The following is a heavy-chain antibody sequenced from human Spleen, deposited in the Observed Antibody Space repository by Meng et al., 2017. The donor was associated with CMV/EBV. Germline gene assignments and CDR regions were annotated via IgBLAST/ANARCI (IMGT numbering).Heavy chain of an antibody. CDR1: GGTFSSYA. CDR3: AAGYYGSGGYYRTPFDY. D-gene: IGHD3-22*01. Sequence: SVKVSCKASGGTFSSYAISWVRQAPGQGLEWMGGIIPIFGTANYAQKFQGRVTITTDESTSTAYMELSSLRSEDTAVYYCAAGYYGSGGYYRTPFDYWGQGTLVTVSS. V-gene: IGHV1-69*05. CDR2: IIPIFGTA. J-gene: IGHJ4*02.